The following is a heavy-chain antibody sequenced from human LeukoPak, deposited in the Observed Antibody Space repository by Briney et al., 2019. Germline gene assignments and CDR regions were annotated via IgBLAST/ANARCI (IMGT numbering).Heavy chain of an antibody. Sequence: GGSLRLSCAASGFTVSNNYMSWVRQAPGKGLEWVSVIYAGGGEYYEDYVKGGFTISRANSSNNLYLQINSLRAEDTAMYYCARDGAYYDSSGYYYRDWGQGSLVTVSS. V-gene: IGHV3-53*01. D-gene: IGHD3-22*01. CDR1: GFTVSNNY. CDR2: IYAGGGE. CDR3: ARDGAYYDSSGYYYRD. J-gene: IGHJ4*02.